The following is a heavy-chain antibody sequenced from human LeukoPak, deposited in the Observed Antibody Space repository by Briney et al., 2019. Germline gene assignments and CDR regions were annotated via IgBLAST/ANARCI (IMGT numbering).Heavy chain of an antibody. CDR2: MNPNSGNT. Sequence: ASVKVSCKASGYTFTSYDINWVRQATGQGLEWMGWMNPNSGNTGYAQKFQGRVTITRNTSISTAYMELSSLRSEDTAVYYCARGRGCSWPGNYWGQGTLVTVSS. V-gene: IGHV1-8*03. CDR3: ARGRGCSWPGNY. J-gene: IGHJ4*02. CDR1: GYTFTSYD. D-gene: IGHD6-13*01.